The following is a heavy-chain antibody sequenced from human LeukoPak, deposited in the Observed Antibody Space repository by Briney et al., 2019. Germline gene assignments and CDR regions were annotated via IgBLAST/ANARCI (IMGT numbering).Heavy chain of an antibody. CDR1: GGSISSSNW. CDR2: IYHSGST. CDR3: AREALEAAAAWFDP. Sequence: SGTLSLTCAVSGGSISSSNWWSWVRQPPGKELEWIGEIYHSGSTNYNPSLKSRVTISVDKSKNQFSLKLSSVTAADTAVYYCAREALEAAAAWFDPWGQGTLVTVSS. J-gene: IGHJ5*02. D-gene: IGHD6-13*01. V-gene: IGHV4-4*02.